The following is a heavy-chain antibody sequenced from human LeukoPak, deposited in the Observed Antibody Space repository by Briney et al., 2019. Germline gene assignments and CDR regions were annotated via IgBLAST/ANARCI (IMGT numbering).Heavy chain of an antibody. D-gene: IGHD4-23*01. J-gene: IGHJ4*02. Sequence: GGSLRLSCADSGFTFSSYAMHWVRQAPGKGLEYVSAITTNGDKTYYGNSVKGRFTISRDNSKNTLYLQMGSLRIEDMAVYYCASGGASTLFEYWGQETVLSVSS. V-gene: IGHV3-64*01. CDR2: ITTNGDKT. CDR1: GFTFSSYA. CDR3: ASGGASTLFEY.